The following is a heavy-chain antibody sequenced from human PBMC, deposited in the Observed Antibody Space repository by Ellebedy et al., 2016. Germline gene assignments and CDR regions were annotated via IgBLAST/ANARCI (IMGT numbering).Heavy chain of an antibody. V-gene: IGHV3-23*01. CDR2: ISGAGYTT. CDR3: RQGHYFDQ. Sequence: GGSLRLSXTASGLNFNTFFMSWVRQAPGKGLEWVATISGAGYTTFFADSVKGRFTISRDNSKNTLYLQMNNLRVDDTALYYCRQGHYFDQWGQGALVTVSS. CDR1: GLNFNTFF. J-gene: IGHJ4*02.